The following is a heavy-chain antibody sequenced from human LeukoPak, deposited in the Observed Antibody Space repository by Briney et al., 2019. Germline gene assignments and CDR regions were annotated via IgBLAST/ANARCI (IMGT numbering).Heavy chain of an antibody. CDR2: ISGSGGST. D-gene: IGHD5-18*01. J-gene: IGHJ4*02. Sequence: GGSLRLSCAASGFTFSSYAMSWVRQAPGKGLEWVSAISGSGGSTYYADSVKGRFTISRDNSKNTLYLQMNSLRAEDTAVYYCAKDRGYSYGYQLFDYWSQGTLVTVSS. CDR3: AKDRGYSYGYQLFDY. CDR1: GFTFSSYA. V-gene: IGHV3-23*01.